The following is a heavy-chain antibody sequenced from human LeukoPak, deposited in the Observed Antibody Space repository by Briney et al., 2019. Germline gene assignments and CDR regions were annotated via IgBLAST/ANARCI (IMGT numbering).Heavy chain of an antibody. D-gene: IGHD3-10*01. CDR2: INHSGST. Sequence: PSETLSLTCAVYSGSFSGYYWSWIRQPPGKGLEWIGEINHSGSTNYNPSLKSRVTISVDTSKNQFSLKLSSVTAADTAVYYCARGYYGSGSLNWGQGTLVTVSS. V-gene: IGHV4-34*01. CDR3: ARGYYGSGSLN. CDR1: SGSFSGYY. J-gene: IGHJ4*02.